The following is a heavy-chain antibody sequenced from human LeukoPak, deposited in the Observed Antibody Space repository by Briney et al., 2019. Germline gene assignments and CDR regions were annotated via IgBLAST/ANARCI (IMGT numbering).Heavy chain of an antibody. Sequence: ASVKVSCKASGYTFTSYDINWVRQAAGQGLKWMGWMNPNSGNTGYAQKFQGRVTMTRNTSISTAYMELSSLRSEDTAVYYCARVYCSSTSCYNDAFDIWGQGTMVTVSS. J-gene: IGHJ3*02. CDR1: GYTFTSYD. V-gene: IGHV1-8*01. D-gene: IGHD2-2*02. CDR3: ARVYCSSTSCYNDAFDI. CDR2: MNPNSGNT.